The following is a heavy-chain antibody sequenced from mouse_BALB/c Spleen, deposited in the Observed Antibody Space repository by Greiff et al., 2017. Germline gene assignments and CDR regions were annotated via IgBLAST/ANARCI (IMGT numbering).Heavy chain of an antibody. V-gene: IGHV1-7*01. J-gene: IGHJ4*01. Sequence: VQLQQSGAELAKPGASVKMSCKASGYTFTSYWMHWVKQRPGQGLEWIGYINPSSGYTNYNQKFKDKATLTADKSSSTAYMQLSSLTSEDSAVYYCARRAKVHYAMDYWGQGTSVTVSS. D-gene: IGHD2-14*01. CDR2: INPSSGYT. CDR1: GYTFTSYW. CDR3: ARRAKVHYAMDY.